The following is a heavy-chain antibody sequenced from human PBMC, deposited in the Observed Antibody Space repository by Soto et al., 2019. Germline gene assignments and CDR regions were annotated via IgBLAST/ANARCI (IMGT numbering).Heavy chain of an antibody. V-gene: IGHV4-4*07. CDR2: GYTSGST. D-gene: IGHD1-26*01. CDR3: ARIKRGVSVAGGTDV. J-gene: IGHJ6*04. Sequence: PSETLSLTCTVSGEAISSYYWGWIRQPAGKGLEWIGRGYTSGSTNYNPSLKTRVTRSVHTSKNQFYLNLSSVTAADTAVYYCARIKRGVSVAGGTDVWGKGPTVTVSS. CDR1: GEAISSYY.